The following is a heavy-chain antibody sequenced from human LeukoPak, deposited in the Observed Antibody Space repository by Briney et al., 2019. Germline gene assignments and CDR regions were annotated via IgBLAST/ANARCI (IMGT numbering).Heavy chain of an antibody. CDR2: IYTSGST. CDR1: GGSISSYY. Sequence: SETLSLTCTVSGGSISSYYRSWIRQPAGKGLEWIGRIYTSGSTNYNPSLKSRVTMSVDTSKNQFSLKLSSVTAADTAVYYCARDYDDSGYLLLDYWGQGTLVTVSS. V-gene: IGHV4-4*07. D-gene: IGHD3-22*01. CDR3: ARDYDDSGYLLLDY. J-gene: IGHJ4*02.